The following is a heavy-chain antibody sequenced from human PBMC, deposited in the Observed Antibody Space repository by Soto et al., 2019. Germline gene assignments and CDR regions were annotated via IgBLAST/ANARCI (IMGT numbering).Heavy chain of an antibody. CDR2: IWYDGSNK. CDR1: GFTFSSYG. CDR3: AKTGLGTAGAGGH. D-gene: IGHD1-1*01. V-gene: IGHV3-33*06. J-gene: IGHJ4*02. Sequence: QVQLVESGGGVVQPGRSLRLSCAASGFTFSSYGMHWVRQAPGKGLEWVAVIWYDGSNKYYADSVKGRFTISRDNSKKPLDPENDRLEGGDHAVLYRAKTGLGTAGAGGHRGQGTLVTVSS.